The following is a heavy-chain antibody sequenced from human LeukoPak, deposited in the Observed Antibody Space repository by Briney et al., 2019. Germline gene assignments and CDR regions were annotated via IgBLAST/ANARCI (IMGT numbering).Heavy chain of an antibody. CDR2: INPNSGGT. CDR3: AREWVWYYYDSSGPPGAFDI. D-gene: IGHD3-22*01. Sequence: ASVKVSCKASGGTFSSYAISWVRQAPGQGLEWMGRINPNSGGTNYAQKFQGRVTMTRDTSISTAYMELSRLRSDDTAVYYCAREWVWYYYDSSGPPGAFDIWGQGTMVTVSS. J-gene: IGHJ3*02. CDR1: GGTFSSYA. V-gene: IGHV1-2*06.